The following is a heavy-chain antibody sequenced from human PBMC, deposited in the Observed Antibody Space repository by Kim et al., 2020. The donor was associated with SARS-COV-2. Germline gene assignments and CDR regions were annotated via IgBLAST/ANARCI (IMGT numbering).Heavy chain of an antibody. CDR1: GLAFSSYW. CDR2: IKGDGSAT. Sequence: GGSLRLSCAASGLAFSSYWMFWVRQPPGKGLLWVSHIKGDGSATVYADSVKGRFTVSRDNAKNTLYLQLSTLRAEDTAVYYCATGNNWPFDYWGPGTLVT. V-gene: IGHV3-74*01. D-gene: IGHD1-1*01. J-gene: IGHJ4*02. CDR3: ATGNNWPFDY.